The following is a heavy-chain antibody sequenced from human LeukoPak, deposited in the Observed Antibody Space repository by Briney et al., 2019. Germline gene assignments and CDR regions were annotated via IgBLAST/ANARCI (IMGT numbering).Heavy chain of an antibody. D-gene: IGHD2-15*01. V-gene: IGHV4-34*01. CDR1: GGSFSGYY. Sequence: PAETLSLTCAVYGGSFSGYYWSWIRQPPGKGLEWIGEINHSGSTKYNPSLKTRVTMSVDTAKSQFSLKMSSLTAADTAVYYCARDGGYCSGGSCYSDNWGQGTLVTVSS. J-gene: IGHJ4*02. CDR2: INHSGST. CDR3: ARDGGYCSGGSCYSDN.